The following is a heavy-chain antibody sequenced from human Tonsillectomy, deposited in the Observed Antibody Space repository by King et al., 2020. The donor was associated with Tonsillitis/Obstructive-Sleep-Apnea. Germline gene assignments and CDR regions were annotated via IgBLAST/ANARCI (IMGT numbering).Heavy chain of an antibody. D-gene: IGHD5-24*01. V-gene: IGHV3-48*03. Sequence: VQLVESGGGLVQPGGSLRLSCAASGFTFSSYEMNWVRQAPGKGLEWVSYISSSGRIIHYADSVKGRFTISRDNAKSSLFLQMNSLRAEDTAVYYCARGRAGDGYRIITPGFDYWGQGTLVTVSS. CDR2: ISSSGRII. CDR3: ARGRAGDGYRIITPGFDY. CDR1: GFTFSSYE. J-gene: IGHJ4*02.